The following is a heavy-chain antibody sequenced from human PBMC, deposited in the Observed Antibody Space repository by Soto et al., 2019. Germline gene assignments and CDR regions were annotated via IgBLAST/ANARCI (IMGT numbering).Heavy chain of an antibody. CDR1: GGSITNGNTYS. CDR2: ISHTGST. V-gene: IGHV4-30-2*01. Sequence: QLQLQESGSGLVKPSQTLSLTCAVSGGSITNGNTYSWSWIRQPPGKGLEWIGSISHTGSTSYNPSLKSRVSMSVDKSKNQFSLKLSSVTAADMAVYYCARAVTAYFGTWCDPWGQGTLVTVSS. J-gene: IGHJ5*02. CDR3: ARAVTAYFGTWCDP. D-gene: IGHD2-15*01.